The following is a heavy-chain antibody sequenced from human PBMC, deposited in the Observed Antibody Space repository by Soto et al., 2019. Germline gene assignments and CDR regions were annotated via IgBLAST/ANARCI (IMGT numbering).Heavy chain of an antibody. CDR1: GGSISSYY. V-gene: IGHV4-59*01. CDR3: ARDATTVTVYRYYFDY. CDR2: IYYSGST. J-gene: IGHJ4*01. Sequence: SETLSLTCTVSGGSISSYYWSWIRQPPGKGLEWIGYIYYSGSTNYNPSLKSRVTISVDTSKNQFSLKLSSVTAADTAVYYCARDATTVTVYRYYFDYWGQRTLVIVSS. D-gene: IGHD4-4*01.